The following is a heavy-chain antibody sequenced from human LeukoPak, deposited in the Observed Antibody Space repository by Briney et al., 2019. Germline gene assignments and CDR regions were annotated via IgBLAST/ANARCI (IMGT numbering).Heavy chain of an antibody. CDR2: FDPEDGET. CDR3: ATSSVGRITMVRGTSRASFDP. V-gene: IGHV1-24*01. Sequence: ASVTVSCKVSGYTLTELSMHWVRQAPGKGLEWMGGFDPEDGETIYAQKFQGRVTMTEDTSTDTAYMELSSLRSEDTAVYYCATSSVGRITMVRGTSRASFDPWGQGTLVTVSS. CDR1: GYTLTELS. J-gene: IGHJ5*02. D-gene: IGHD3-10*01.